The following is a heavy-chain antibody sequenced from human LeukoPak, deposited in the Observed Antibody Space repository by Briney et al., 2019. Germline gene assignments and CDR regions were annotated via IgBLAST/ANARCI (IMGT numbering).Heavy chain of an antibody. Sequence: GRSLRLSCAASGFTFSSYAMHWVRQAPGKGLEWVAVISYDGSNKYYADSVKGRFTISRDNSKNTLYLQMNSLRAEDTAVYYCARDHQLDYWGQGTLVTVSS. CDR2: ISYDGSNK. CDR1: GFTFSSYA. V-gene: IGHV3-30-3*01. D-gene: IGHD1-1*01. CDR3: ARDHQLDY. J-gene: IGHJ4*02.